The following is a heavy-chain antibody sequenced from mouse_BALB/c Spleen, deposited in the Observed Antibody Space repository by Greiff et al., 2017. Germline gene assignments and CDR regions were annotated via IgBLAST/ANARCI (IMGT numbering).Heavy chain of an antibody. J-gene: IGHJ3*01. CDR3: ARGYVWFAY. CDR1: GFTFSDYY. CDR2: ISDGGSYT. Sequence: EVKLQESGGGLVKPGGSLKLSCAASGFTFSDYYMYWVRQTPEKRLEWVATISDGGSYTYYPDSVKGRFTISRDNAKNNLYLQMSSLKSEDTAMYYCARGYVWFAYWGQGTLVTVSA. V-gene: IGHV5-4*02.